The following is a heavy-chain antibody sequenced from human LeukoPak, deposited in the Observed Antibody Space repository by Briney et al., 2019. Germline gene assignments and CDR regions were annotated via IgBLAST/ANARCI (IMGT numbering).Heavy chain of an antibody. Sequence: GGSLRLSCAASGFTFSSYSMNWVRQAPGKGLEWVSSISSSSSYIYYADSVKGRFTISRDNAKNSLYLQTNSLRAEDTAVYYCAREVAYCGGDCPTDAFDIWGQGTMVTVSS. J-gene: IGHJ3*02. CDR1: GFTFSSYS. D-gene: IGHD2-21*02. CDR2: ISSSSSYI. CDR3: AREVAYCGGDCPTDAFDI. V-gene: IGHV3-21*01.